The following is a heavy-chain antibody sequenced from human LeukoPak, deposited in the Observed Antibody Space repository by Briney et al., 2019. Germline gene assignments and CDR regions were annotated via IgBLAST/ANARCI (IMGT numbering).Heavy chain of an antibody. V-gene: IGHV1-69*05. Sequence: GASVKVSCKASGGTFSSYAISWVRQAPGQGLEWMGGIIPIFGTANYAQKFQGRVTITTDESTSTAYMELSSLRSEDTAVYYCAREPARVTRSYYMDVWGKGTTVTVSS. CDR1: GGTFSSYA. CDR2: IIPIFGTA. CDR3: AREPARVTRSYYMDV. J-gene: IGHJ6*03. D-gene: IGHD2-21*02.